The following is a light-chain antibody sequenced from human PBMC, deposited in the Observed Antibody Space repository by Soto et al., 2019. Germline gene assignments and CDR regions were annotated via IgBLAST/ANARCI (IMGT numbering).Light chain of an antibody. J-gene: IGLJ3*02. CDR1: SNDVGGYNL. Sequence: QSALTQPASVSGSPGQSITISCTGTSNDVGGYNLVSWFQQHPGKAPKLMISEVNKRPSGVSNRFSGSKSANTASLTIPGLQAEDEADYYCCSHVGGSSPQWVFGGGTKLTV. V-gene: IGLV2-23*02. CDR3: CSHVGGSSPQWV. CDR2: EVN.